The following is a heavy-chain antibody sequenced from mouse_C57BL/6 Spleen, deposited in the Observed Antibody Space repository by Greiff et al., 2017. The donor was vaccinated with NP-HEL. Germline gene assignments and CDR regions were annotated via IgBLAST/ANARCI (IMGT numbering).Heavy chain of an antibody. D-gene: IGHD2-1*01. CDR1: GYTFTDYE. J-gene: IGHJ3*01. V-gene: IGHV1-15*01. Sequence: QVQLKQSGAELVRPGASVTLSCKASGYTFTDYEMHWVKQTPVHGLEWIGAIDPETGGTAYNQKFKGKAILTADKSSSTAYMELRSLTSEDSAVYYCTRPRYGNPFAYWGQGTLVTVSA. CDR3: TRPRYGNPFAY. CDR2: IDPETGGT.